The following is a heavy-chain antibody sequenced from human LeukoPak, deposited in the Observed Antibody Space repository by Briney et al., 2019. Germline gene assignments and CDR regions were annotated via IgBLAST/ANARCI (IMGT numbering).Heavy chain of an antibody. Sequence: PGSSLRLSWAASGFTFSSYGMQWVRQAPGKGLEWVAVISYDGRNEYYADSVKGRFTISRDNSKNTLYLQMNSLRAEDTAVYYCARPPTSSWLKYVVGCTGGTFDIWGQGTMVTVSS. J-gene: IGHJ3*02. CDR2: ISYDGRNE. CDR1: GFTFSSYG. V-gene: IGHV3-30*03. D-gene: IGHD6-13*01. CDR3: ARPPTSSWLKYVVGCTGGTFDI.